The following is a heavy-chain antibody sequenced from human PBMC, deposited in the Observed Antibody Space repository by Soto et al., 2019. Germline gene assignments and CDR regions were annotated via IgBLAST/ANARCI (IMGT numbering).Heavy chain of an antibody. Sequence: QVQLQESGPGLVKPSGTLSLTCAVSGGSISSSNWWSWVRQPPGKGLEWIGEIYHSGSTNYNPSLKSRVTRTVDKSKNQFSLKLSTVTAADTAVYYCARDSDDYGGNSSLDYWGQGTLVTVSS. CDR1: GGSISSSNW. CDR3: ARDSDDYGGNSSLDY. V-gene: IGHV4-4*02. CDR2: IYHSGST. D-gene: IGHD4-17*01. J-gene: IGHJ4*02.